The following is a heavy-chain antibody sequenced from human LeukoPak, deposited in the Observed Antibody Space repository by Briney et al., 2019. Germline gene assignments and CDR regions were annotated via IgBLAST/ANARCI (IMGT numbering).Heavy chain of an antibody. J-gene: IGHJ2*01. CDR3: ATDGYFEV. Sequence: SETLSPTCTVSGGSISSYYWSWIRQPAGKGLEWIGRTHTSGSTNYNPSLRSRVTMSVDTSRNQFSLKLDSVTAADTAVYYCATDGYFEVWGRGTLVTVSS. V-gene: IGHV4-4*07. CDR1: GGSISSYY. CDR2: THTSGST.